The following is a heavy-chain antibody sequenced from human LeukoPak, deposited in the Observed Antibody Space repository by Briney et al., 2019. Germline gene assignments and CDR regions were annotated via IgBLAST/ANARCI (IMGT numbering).Heavy chain of an antibody. CDR1: GYTVSSYS. D-gene: IGHD4-17*01. V-gene: IGHV3-21*01. CDR2: ISKSSSYI. Sequence: PGGSLRLACAASGYTVSSYSLNWVRQAPGKGLEWVSSISKSSSYIYYADSVKGRFTISRDNAKNSLYLQMNSLRAEDTAVYYCARGARIDGDYIPDFHDYWGQGSLVTVSS. CDR3: ARGARIDGDYIPDFHDY. J-gene: IGHJ4*02.